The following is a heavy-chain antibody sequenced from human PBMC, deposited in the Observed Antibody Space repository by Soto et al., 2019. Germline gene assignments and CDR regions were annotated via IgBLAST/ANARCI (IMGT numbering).Heavy chain of an antibody. CDR3: ARDGGRLETDFGY. D-gene: IGHD1-26*01. V-gene: IGHV4-38-2*02. Sequence: KTSETLSLTCAVSGYSISNGYYWGWIRQPPGKGLEWIGSIYHSGSTYYNASLKSRVTISVHTSKNQFSLRLSSVTAADTAVYYCARDGGRLETDFGYWGQGTLVTVSS. CDR1: GYSISNGYY. CDR2: IYHSGST. J-gene: IGHJ4*02.